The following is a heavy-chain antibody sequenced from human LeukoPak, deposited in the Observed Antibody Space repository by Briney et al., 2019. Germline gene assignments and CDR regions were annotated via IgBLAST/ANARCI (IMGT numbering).Heavy chain of an antibody. J-gene: IGHJ4*02. CDR1: GFTFSDYW. D-gene: IGHD5-12*01. CDR2: IHPDGSRT. V-gene: IGHV3-74*01. CDR3: AREQRYDDFDY. Sequence: GGSLRLSCAASGFTFSDYWMHWVRHTPGKGLVWVSRIHPDGSRTSYIDSVKGRFIISRDNAGNTVYLQMNGLRAEDAGVYYCAREQRYDDFDYWGQGILVTVSS.